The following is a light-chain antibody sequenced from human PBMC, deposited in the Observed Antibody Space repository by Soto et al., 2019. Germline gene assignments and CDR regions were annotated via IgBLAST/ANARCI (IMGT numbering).Light chain of an antibody. Sequence: IVLTQSPCTLSLSPGERATLSCRASQGFXSRYLAWYQQKPGQAPRLPXDCASSSATGIPDRLSGSGSGTDFTLTISRLDPDDCYVYYWHQYGRAPITFGQGTRLEIK. V-gene: IGKV3-20*01. J-gene: IGKJ5*01. CDR2: CAS. CDR1: QGFXSRY. CDR3: HQYGRAPIT.